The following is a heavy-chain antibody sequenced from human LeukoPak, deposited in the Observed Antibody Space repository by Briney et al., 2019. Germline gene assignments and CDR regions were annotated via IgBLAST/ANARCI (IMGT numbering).Heavy chain of an antibody. J-gene: IGHJ4*02. V-gene: IGHV2-5*01. D-gene: IGHD4-17*01. Sequence: ESGPTLVNPTQTLTLTCTFSGFSLNSNGMGVGWIRQPPGKALEWLALIYWNDDIRYSPSLESRLTITKDTSKNQVVLTMTNMDPVDTATYYCAHRDSGDYEGIFHFWGQGTLDTVSS. CDR1: GFSLNSNGMG. CDR3: AHRDSGDYEGIFHF. CDR2: IYWNDDI.